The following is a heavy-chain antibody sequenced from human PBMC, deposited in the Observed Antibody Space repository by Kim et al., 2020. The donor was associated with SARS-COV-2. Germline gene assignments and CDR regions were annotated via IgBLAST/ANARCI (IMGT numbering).Heavy chain of an antibody. Sequence: GRTYYNPSLKSRVTISLDTSENQFSRKVTSVTAADTAVYYCATSLGGFVQEWGQGTLVTVAS. J-gene: IGHJ1*01. D-gene: IGHD3-16*01. V-gene: IGHV4-31*02. CDR2: GRT. CDR3: ATSLGGFVQE.